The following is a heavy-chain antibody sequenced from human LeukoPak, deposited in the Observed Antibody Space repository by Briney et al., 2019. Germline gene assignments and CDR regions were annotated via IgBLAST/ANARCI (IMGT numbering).Heavy chain of an antibody. D-gene: IGHD3-22*01. Sequence: GASVKVSCKASGGTFSSYAISWVRQAPGQGLEWMGGIIPIFGTANYAQKFQGRVTITADESTSTAYMELSSLRSEDTAVYYCARDQIRNYYDSSGYSTSFRGAARFDPWGQGTLVTVSS. CDR2: IIPIFGTA. V-gene: IGHV1-69*13. CDR1: GGTFSSYA. J-gene: IGHJ5*02. CDR3: ARDQIRNYYDSSGYSTSFRGAARFDP.